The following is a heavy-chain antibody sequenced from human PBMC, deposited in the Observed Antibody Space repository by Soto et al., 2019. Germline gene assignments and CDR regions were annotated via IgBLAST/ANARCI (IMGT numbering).Heavy chain of an antibody. Sequence: TSETLSLSCIVSGGSISSSSYYGGWIRQPPGKGLEWIGSIYYSGSTYYNPSLKSRVTISVDTSKNQFSLKLSSVTAADTAVYYCARAYYYDSSGYYYNWFDPWGQGTLVTVSS. D-gene: IGHD3-22*01. CDR3: ARAYYYDSSGYYYNWFDP. CDR2: IYYSGST. CDR1: GGSISSSSYY. J-gene: IGHJ5*02. V-gene: IGHV4-39*01.